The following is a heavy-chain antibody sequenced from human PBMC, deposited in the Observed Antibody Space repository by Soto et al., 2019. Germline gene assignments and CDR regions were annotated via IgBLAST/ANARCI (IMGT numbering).Heavy chain of an antibody. J-gene: IGHJ4*01. D-gene: IGHD1-26*01. CDR3: ARGEQYSGRIFDY. CDR2: TYYRSKWYY. CDR1: ADSVASNSAG. Sequence: RTLSLTCAITADSVASNSAGWSWVRQSPSRGLEWLGRTYYRSKWYYEYAVSVRGRITINPDTSKNQYSLQLNSVTPEDTAVYFCARGEQYSGRIFDYWGQGTLVTVS. V-gene: IGHV6-1*01.